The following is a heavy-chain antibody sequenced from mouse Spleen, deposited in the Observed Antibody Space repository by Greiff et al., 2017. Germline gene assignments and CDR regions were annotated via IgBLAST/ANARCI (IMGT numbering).Heavy chain of an antibody. CDR3: ARLDSLLRLRDWFAY. CDR1: GFAFSSYD. V-gene: IGHV5-12-1*01. CDR2: ISSGGGST. J-gene: IGHJ3*01. D-gene: IGHD1-2*01. Sequence: EVQGVESGGGLVKPGGSLKLSCAASGFAFSSYDMSWVRQTPEKRLEWVAYISSGGGSTYYPDTVKGRFTISRDNAKNTLYLQMSSLKSEDTAMYYCARLDSLLRLRDWFAYWGQGTLVTVSA.